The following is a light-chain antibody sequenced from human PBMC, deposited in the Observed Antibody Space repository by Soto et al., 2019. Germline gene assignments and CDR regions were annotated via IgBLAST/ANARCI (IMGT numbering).Light chain of an antibody. J-gene: IGKJ2*01. CDR1: QSVSSSY. V-gene: IGKV3-20*01. CDR3: QQYVSSPYT. Sequence: EIVLTQSPGTLSLSPGERATLSCRASQSVSSSYLAWYQQKPGQAPRLLIYGASSRATGIPDRFSGSGSGTDFTLTISRLEREDVALYYCQQYVSSPYTFGQGTKLEIK. CDR2: GAS.